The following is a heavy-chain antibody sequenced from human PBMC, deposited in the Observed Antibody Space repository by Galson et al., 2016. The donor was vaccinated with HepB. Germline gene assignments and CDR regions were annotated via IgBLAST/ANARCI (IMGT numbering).Heavy chain of an antibody. Sequence: QSGAEVTKPGESLKISCKASGYDFSSYWIGWVRQMPGKGLEWLGVIYPGDSDVVYRPSLQGHVTISADRSINTAYLHWSSLQASDSALYYCATRTSSVGYWYFELWGRDTLVTVSS. CDR2: IYPGDSDV. J-gene: IGHJ2*01. CDR1: GYDFSSYW. D-gene: IGHD2-15*01. CDR3: ATRTSSVGYWYFEL. V-gene: IGHV5-51*01.